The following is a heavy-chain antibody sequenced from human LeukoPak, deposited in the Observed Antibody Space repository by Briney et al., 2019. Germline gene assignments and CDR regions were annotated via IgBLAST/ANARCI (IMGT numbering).Heavy chain of an antibody. CDR3: ARDVLDVVVLPAANFYSHMDV. J-gene: IGHJ6*03. CDR1: GFTFSDYY. CDR2: ISNAGNGI. V-gene: IGHV3-11*01. Sequence: GGSLRLSCAASGFTFSDYYMSWIRQAPGKGLEWVSSISNAGNGIYYADSVKGRFTVSRDNDKNSLYLQMNKLRAEDTSVYYYARDVLDVVVLPAANFYSHMDVGGTGTTVTVS. D-gene: IGHD2-2*01.